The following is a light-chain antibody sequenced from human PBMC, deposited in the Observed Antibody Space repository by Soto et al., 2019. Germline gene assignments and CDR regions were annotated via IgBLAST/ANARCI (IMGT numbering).Light chain of an antibody. J-gene: IGKJ2*01. CDR2: AAS. CDR3: QQSYSARYT. CDR1: RSISNY. V-gene: IGKV1-39*01. Sequence: DIQMTQSPSSLSASVGDRVTITCRASRSISNYLNWYQQKPGRPPKLLIYAASSLQSGVPSRFSGRGSGTDFTLIISSLQHEDFATYYCQQSYSARYTFGPGTKLEI.